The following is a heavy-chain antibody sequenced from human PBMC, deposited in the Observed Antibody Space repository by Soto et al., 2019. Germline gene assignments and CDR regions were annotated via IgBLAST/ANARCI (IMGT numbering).Heavy chain of an antibody. V-gene: IGHV1-3*01. CDR2: INAGNGNT. D-gene: IGHD2-2*01. J-gene: IGHJ6*02. CDR1: GYSFTSYA. Sequence: ASVKVSCKASGYSFTSYATYWVRQAPGQRLEWMGWINAGNGNTKYSQKLQGRVTFTGDTSASTAHMELSSLRSEDTAVYFCARGVENIVVVLDVFGYYGMDVWGQGTTVTVSS. CDR3: ARGVENIVVVLDVFGYYGMDV.